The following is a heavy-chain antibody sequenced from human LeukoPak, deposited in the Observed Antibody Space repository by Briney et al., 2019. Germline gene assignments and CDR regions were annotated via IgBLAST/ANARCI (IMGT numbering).Heavy chain of an antibody. V-gene: IGHV1-69*13. D-gene: IGHD2-15*01. J-gene: IGHJ3*02. CDR3: ARDGKAATDAFDI. CDR2: IIPIFGTA. CDR1: GGTFSSYA. Sequence: SVKVSCKASGGTFSSYAISWVRQAPGQGLEWVGGIIPIFGTANYAQKFQGRVTITADESTSTAYMELSSLRSEDTAVYYCARDGKAATDAFDIWGQGTMVTVSS.